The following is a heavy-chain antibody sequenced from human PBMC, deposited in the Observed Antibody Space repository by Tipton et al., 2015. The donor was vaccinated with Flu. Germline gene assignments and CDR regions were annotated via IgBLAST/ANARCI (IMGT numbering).Heavy chain of an antibody. CDR3: ARDRWFGYLDYMDV. CDR1: GGSISXYD. D-gene: IGHD3-10*01. CDR2: FSNGGET. V-gene: IGHV4-4*07. J-gene: IGHJ6*03. Sequence: TLSLTCSVSGGSISXYDWNXXXQPAGXXXEWIGRFSNGGETKSNPSLKSRATMSLDTSKNQVSLRLSSVTAEDTAVYYCARDRWFGYLDYMDVWGKGTTVSVSS.